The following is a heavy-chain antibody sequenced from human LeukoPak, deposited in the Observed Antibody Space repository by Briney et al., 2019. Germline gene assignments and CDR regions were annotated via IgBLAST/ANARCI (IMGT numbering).Heavy chain of an antibody. V-gene: IGHV4-39*07. CDR2: IYYSGST. D-gene: IGHD3-10*01. CDR3: AREPLASGGLGREDYYYGMDV. CDR1: GGSISSSSYY. Sequence: PSETLSLTCTVSGGSISSSSYYWGWIRQPPGKGLEWIGSIYYSGSTYYNPSLKSRVTISVDTSKNQFSLKLSSVTAADTAVYYCAREPLASGGLGREDYYYGMDVWGQGTTVTVSS. J-gene: IGHJ6*02.